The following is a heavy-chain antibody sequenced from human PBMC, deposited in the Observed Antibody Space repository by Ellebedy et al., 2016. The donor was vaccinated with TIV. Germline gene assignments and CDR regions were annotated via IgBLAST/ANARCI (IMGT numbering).Heavy chain of an antibody. CDR2: ISSSSSTI. J-gene: IGHJ2*01. CDR3: ARESSGWNDWYFDL. V-gene: IGHV3-48*02. D-gene: IGHD6-19*01. CDR1: GFTFSSYS. Sequence: GESLKISXAASGFTFSSYSMNWVRQAPGKGLEWVSYISSSSSTIYYADSVKGRFTISRDNAKNSLYLQMNSLRDEDTAVYYCARESSGWNDWYFDLWGRGTLVTVSS.